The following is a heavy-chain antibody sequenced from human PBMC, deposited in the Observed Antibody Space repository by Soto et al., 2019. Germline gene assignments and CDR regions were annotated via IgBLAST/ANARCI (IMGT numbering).Heavy chain of an antibody. J-gene: IGHJ6*02. Sequence: ASVKVSCKTSGYTFTNYDINWVRQAAGQGLEWMGWINPDSDNTGYAQKFQGRVTMTRDTSISTAYMELNSLRSEDTAVYYCASGRHYCTTTSCKPPALFPYGMDARGQGSTVTGSS. CDR2: INPDSDNT. CDR3: ASGRHYCTTTSCKPPALFPYGMDA. D-gene: IGHD2-2*01. CDR1: GYTFTNYD. V-gene: IGHV1-8*01.